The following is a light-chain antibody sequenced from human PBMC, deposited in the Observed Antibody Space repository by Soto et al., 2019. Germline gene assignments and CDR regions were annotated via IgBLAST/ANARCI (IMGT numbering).Light chain of an antibody. CDR1: PSVRSSY. V-gene: IGKV3-20*01. Sequence: EIVLTQSPGTLSLSPGERATLSCRASPSVRSSYLAWYQQKPGQAPRPLIYGASSRAIGIPDRFSGSGSGTDFTLTISRLEPEDFAVYYCQQYGSSPWTFGQGTKVEIK. CDR3: QQYGSSPWT. CDR2: GAS. J-gene: IGKJ1*01.